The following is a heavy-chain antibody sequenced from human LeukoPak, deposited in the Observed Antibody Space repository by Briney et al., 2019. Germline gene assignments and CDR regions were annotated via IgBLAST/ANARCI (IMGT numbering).Heavy chain of an antibody. CDR2: IIPIFGTA. J-gene: IGHJ6*03. D-gene: IGHD3-10*01. CDR1: GGTFSSYS. V-gene: IGHV1-69*13. CDR3: ARASQYYYGSGSLSRYYYYYMDV. Sequence: GASVKVSCKASGGTFSSYSISWVRQAPGQGLEWMGGIIPIFGTANYAQKFQGRVTITADESTSTAYMELSSLRSEDTAVYYCARASQYYYGSGSLSRYYYYYMDVRGKGTTVTISS.